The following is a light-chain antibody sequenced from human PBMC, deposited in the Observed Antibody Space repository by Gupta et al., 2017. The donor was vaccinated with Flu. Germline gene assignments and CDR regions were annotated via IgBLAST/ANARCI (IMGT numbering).Light chain of an antibody. CDR3: SSYAGRNNLR. V-gene: IGLV2-8*01. CDR2: EGN. Sequence: QSALTPPPSASGSPRQSVTISCTRTCRAVGGYHYVSWSQPHPGKAPRLMIFEGNKRPSGDAERFSGHRSGGMGARTGSGRQAADEAKYYCSSYAGRNNLRLGGGNKLNVL. J-gene: IGLJ3*02. CDR1: CRAVGGYHY.